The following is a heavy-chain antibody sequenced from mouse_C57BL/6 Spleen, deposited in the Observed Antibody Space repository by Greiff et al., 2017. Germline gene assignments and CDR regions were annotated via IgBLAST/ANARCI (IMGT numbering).Heavy chain of an antibody. Sequence: QVQLQQSGAELVRPGASVTLSCKASGYTFTDYEMHWVKPTPVHGLEWIGAIDPETGGTAYNQKFKGKAILTADKSSSTAYMELRSLTSEDSAVYYCTRIDSAGLDYWGQGTTLTVSS. J-gene: IGHJ2*01. CDR3: TRIDSAGLDY. D-gene: IGHD3-2*02. CDR1: GYTFTDYE. CDR2: IDPETGGT. V-gene: IGHV1-15*01.